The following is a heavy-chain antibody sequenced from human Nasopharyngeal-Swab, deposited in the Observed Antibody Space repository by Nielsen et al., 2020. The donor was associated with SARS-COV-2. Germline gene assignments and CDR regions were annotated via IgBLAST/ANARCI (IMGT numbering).Heavy chain of an antibody. J-gene: IGHJ4*02. D-gene: IGHD3-3*01. V-gene: IGHV1-18*01. Sequence: SVTVSCLASVYSFRSYCINWVRQAPAPGLEWMGWISMYNGHTNYAQKLQGRVSMTTDTSTSTAYMELRSLRSDDTAVYYCARDIEEWLVVPSLSFDYWGQGTLVTVSS. CDR2: ISMYNGHT. CDR3: ARDIEEWLVVPSLSFDY. CDR1: VYSFRSYC.